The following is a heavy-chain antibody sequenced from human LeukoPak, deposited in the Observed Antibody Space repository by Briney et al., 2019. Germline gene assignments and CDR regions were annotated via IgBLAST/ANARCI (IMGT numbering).Heavy chain of an antibody. CDR3: AKNIGAIGLFDY. Sequence: PGGSLRLSCEVSGFTFSSYHMNWVRQAPGKGLEWVSYISSSGSTIYYADSVKGRFTISRDNAKNSLYLRMNSLRAEDTAVYYCAKNIGAIGLFDYWGQGTLVTVSS. CDR1: GFTFSSYH. D-gene: IGHD5-12*01. V-gene: IGHV3-48*03. CDR2: ISSSGSTI. J-gene: IGHJ4*02.